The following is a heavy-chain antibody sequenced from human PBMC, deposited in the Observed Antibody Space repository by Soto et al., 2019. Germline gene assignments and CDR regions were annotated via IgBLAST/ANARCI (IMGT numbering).Heavy chain of an antibody. CDR3: ARFGGFGEFIPYYFDY. J-gene: IGHJ4*02. CDR2: IYYSGST. CDR1: GGSISSGGYY. V-gene: IGHV4-31*03. Sequence: QVQLQESGPGLVKPSQTLSLTCTVSGGSISSGGYYWSWIRQHPGKGLEWIGYIYYSGSTYYNPSLKSRVTISVDTSKNQFSLKLSSVTAADTAVYYCARFGGFGEFIPYYFDYWGQGTLVTVSS. D-gene: IGHD3-10*01.